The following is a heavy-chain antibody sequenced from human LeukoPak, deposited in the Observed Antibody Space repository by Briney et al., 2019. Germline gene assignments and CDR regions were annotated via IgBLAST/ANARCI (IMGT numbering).Heavy chain of an antibody. CDR1: GXTFTNYC. D-gene: IGHD2-21*02. V-gene: IGHV5-10-1*01. CDR2: IDTRDSYT. J-gene: IGHJ4*02. CDR3: ARHGACGGDCYFDY. Sequence: GASLQISFQCSGXTFTNYCISWGRQLPGKGLEGTWRIDTRDSYTTYSPSFQAHVTISVDESLSTAYLTWSGLKAPDTAIYYCARHGACGGDCYFDYWGQGTLVTVSS.